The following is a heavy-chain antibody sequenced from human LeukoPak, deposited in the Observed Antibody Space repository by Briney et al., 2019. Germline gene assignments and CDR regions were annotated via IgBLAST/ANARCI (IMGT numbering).Heavy chain of an antibody. CDR2: IYYSGST. CDR3: SGGYGMDV. Sequence: SETLSLTCTVSGGSISISSGGYYWSWIRQPPGKGLEWIGYIYYSGSTNYNPSLKSRVTISVDTSKNQFSLKLSSVTAADTAVYYCSGGYGMDVWGQGTTVTVSS. V-gene: IGHV4-61*08. J-gene: IGHJ6*02. D-gene: IGHD4-23*01. CDR1: GGSISISSGGYY.